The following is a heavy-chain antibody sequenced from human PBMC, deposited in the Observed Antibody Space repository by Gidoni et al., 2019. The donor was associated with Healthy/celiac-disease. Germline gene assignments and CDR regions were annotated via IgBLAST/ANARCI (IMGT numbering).Heavy chain of an antibody. CDR3: ASPASYDFWSGYLHNWFDP. Sequence: QVQLVQSGAEVKKPGASVKVSCKASGYTFTSYGISWVRQAPGQGLEWMGWISAYNGNTNYAQKLQGRVTMTTDTSTSTAYMELRSLRSDDTAVYYCASPASYDFWSGYLHNWFDPWGQGTLVTVSS. D-gene: IGHD3-3*01. CDR1: GYTFTSYG. CDR2: ISAYNGNT. V-gene: IGHV1-18*01. J-gene: IGHJ5*02.